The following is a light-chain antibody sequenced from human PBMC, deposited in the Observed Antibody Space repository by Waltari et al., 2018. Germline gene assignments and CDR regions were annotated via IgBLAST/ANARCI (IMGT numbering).Light chain of an antibody. CDR3: QQYYSYPWT. J-gene: IGKJ1*01. V-gene: IGKV1-5*03. CDR2: QAS. CDR1: QSISTW. Sequence: DIQMTQSPSTLSASVGDRVTLPCRASQSISTWLAWYQQEPGKAPKLLISQASSLESGVSSRFSGSESGTEFTLNISSLQPDDFATYYCQQYYSYPWTFGQGTKVDIK.